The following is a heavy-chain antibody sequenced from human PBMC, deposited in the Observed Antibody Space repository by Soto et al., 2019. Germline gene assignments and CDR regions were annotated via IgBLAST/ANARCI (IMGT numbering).Heavy chain of an antibody. CDR1: GFIFSNYD. CDR2: VTNNGGST. J-gene: IGHJ2*01. Sequence: PGGSLRLSCSASGFIFSNYDMHWVRQAPGKGLEYVSTVTNNGGSTYHADSVKGRFTISRDNSKNTLYLQMSSLRTEDTAMYYCVKSAVTVNGYFDLWGRATLVTVSS. V-gene: IGHV3-64D*08. CDR3: VKSAVTVNGYFDL. D-gene: IGHD6-19*01.